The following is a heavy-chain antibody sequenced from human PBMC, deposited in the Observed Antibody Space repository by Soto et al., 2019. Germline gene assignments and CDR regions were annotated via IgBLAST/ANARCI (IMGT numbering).Heavy chain of an antibody. V-gene: IGHV4-4*07. Sequence: SETLSLTCTVSGGSISSYYWSWIRQPAGKGLEWIGRIYTSGSTNYNPSLKSRVTMSVDTSKNQFSLKLSSVTAADTAVYYCARAGFPEDYYYYYGMDVWGQGTTVTVSS. CDR1: GGSISSYY. J-gene: IGHJ6*02. CDR3: ARAGFPEDYYYYYGMDV. D-gene: IGHD3-10*01. CDR2: IYTSGST.